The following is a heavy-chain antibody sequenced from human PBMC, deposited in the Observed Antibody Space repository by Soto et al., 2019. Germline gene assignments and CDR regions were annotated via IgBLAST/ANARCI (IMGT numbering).Heavy chain of an antibody. J-gene: IGHJ4*02. CDR3: AVYYYDSSGYYRSLDY. D-gene: IGHD3-22*01. CDR2: IVVGSGNT. Sequence: GASVKVSCKASGFTFTNSAVQWVRQARGQRLEWIGWIVVGSGNTNYAQKFQERVTITRDMSTSTAYMELSSLRSEDTAVYYCAVYYYDSSGYYRSLDYWGQGTLVTVSS. CDR1: GFTFTNSA. V-gene: IGHV1-58*01.